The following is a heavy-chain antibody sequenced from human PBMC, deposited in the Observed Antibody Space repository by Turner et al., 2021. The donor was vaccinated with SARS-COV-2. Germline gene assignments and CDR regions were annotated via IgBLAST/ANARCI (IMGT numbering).Heavy chain of an antibody. CDR3: ARRLVVQGTDDYSYYYGMDV. V-gene: IGHV4-39*01. CDR2: IYYSGST. D-gene: IGHD3-22*01. J-gene: IGHJ6*02. Sequence: QLQMQESGPGLVKPSETLSLTCTVSGGSISSSSYYWGWIRQPPGKGLELIGSIYYSGSTYYNPSLKSRVTISVDTSKNQFSLKLSSVTATDTAVYYCARRLVVQGTDDYSYYYGMDVWGQGTTVTVSS. CDR1: GGSISSSSYY.